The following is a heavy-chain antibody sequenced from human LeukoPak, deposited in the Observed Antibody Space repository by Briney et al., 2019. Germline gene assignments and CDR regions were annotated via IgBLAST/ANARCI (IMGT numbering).Heavy chain of an antibody. CDR2: TKKDGSEK. CDR3: ALSSGNYAIPFDY. V-gene: IGHV3-7*01. D-gene: IGHD1-26*01. Sequence: GGSLRLSCAASGFTFSRYWMSWVRQAPGKGLEWVANTKKDGSEKYYLESVKGRFTISRDNANNSLNLHMNSLRGEDTAVYYCALSSGNYAIPFDYWGQGTLVTVSS. CDR1: GFTFSRYW. J-gene: IGHJ4*02.